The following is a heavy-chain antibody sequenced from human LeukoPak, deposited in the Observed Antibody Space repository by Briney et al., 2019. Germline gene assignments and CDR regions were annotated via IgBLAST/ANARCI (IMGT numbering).Heavy chain of an antibody. Sequence: SETLSLTCTVSGGSISSYYWSWLRQPPGKGLEWIGYIYYSGSTNYNPSLKSRVTISVDTSKNQFSLKLSSVTAADTAVYYCARDRRRYYYDSSGSLDAFDIWGQGTMVTVSS. CDR3: ARDRRRYYYDSSGSLDAFDI. V-gene: IGHV4-59*01. D-gene: IGHD3-22*01. CDR1: GGSISSYY. J-gene: IGHJ3*02. CDR2: IYYSGST.